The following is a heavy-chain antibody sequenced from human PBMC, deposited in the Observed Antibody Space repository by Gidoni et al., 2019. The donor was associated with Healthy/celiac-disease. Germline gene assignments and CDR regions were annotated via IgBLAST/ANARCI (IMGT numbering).Heavy chain of an antibody. V-gene: IGHV3-49*05. J-gene: IGHJ4*02. CDR2: IRSKAYGGTT. D-gene: IGHD6-19*01. CDR3: TSTSGYSSGVSY. CDR1: GFTFGDYA. Sequence: EVQLVESGGGLVKPGRSLRLSCTASGFTFGDYAMSWFRQAPGKGLEWVCFIRSKAYGGTTEYAAYVKGRFTISRDDSKSIAYLQLNSLKTEDTAVYYCTSTSGYSSGVSYWGQGTLVTVSS.